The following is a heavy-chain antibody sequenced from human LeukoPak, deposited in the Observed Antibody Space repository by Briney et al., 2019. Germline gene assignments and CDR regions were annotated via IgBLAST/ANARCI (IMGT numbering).Heavy chain of an antibody. D-gene: IGHD3-22*01. Sequence: ASVTVSCKASGYTFTSYYMHWVRQAPGQGLEWMGIINPSGGSTSYAQKFQGRVTMTRDMSTSTVYMELSSLRSEDTAVYYCARASRNYYDSSLSAFDIWGQGTTVTVSS. CDR2: INPSGGST. CDR1: GYTFTSYY. J-gene: IGHJ3*02. CDR3: ARASRNYYDSSLSAFDI. V-gene: IGHV1-46*01.